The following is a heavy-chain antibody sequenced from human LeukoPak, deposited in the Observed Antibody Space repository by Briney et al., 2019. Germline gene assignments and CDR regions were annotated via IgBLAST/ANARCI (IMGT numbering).Heavy chain of an antibody. CDR3: ARDYYDSSGQLHAGAHAFDI. D-gene: IGHD3-22*01. CDR2: IWYDGINK. Sequence: QPGRSLRLSCAASGFTFRSYAIHWVRQAPGKGLEWVAIIWYDGINKYCADSVKGRFTISRDNSKNTLYLQMNSLRAEDTAVYYCARDYYDSSGQLHAGAHAFDIWGQGTMVTVSS. CDR1: GFTFRSYA. V-gene: IGHV3-33*08. J-gene: IGHJ3*02.